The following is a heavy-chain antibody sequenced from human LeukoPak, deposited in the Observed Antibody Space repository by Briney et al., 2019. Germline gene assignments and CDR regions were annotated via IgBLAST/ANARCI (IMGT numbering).Heavy chain of an antibody. V-gene: IGHV3-23*01. Sequence: GGSLRLSCVASGSTFSNYAMSWVRQAPGRGLEWVSAITGSGTNRYYADSLKGRFTTSRDNSKNTVFLQMNSLRHEDTAIYYCVIWGDYDVLTGYYVPDYWGQGTLVTVAS. CDR2: ITGSGTNR. CDR1: GSTFSNYA. CDR3: VIWGDYDVLTGYYVPDY. D-gene: IGHD3-9*01. J-gene: IGHJ4*02.